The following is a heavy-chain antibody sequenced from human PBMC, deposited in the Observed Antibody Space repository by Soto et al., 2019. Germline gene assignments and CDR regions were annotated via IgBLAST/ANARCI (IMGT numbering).Heavy chain of an antibody. D-gene: IGHD6-13*01. CDR1: GGTFSNYA. CDR3: ARDTTIAAAGYYYYYGMDV. J-gene: IGHJ6*02. V-gene: IGHV1-46*03. CDR2: INPSGGST. Sequence: GASVKVSCKASGGTFSNYAISWVRQAPGQGLEWMGIINPSGGSTSYAQKFQGRVTMTRDTSTSTVYMELSSLRSEDTAVYYCARDTTIAAAGYYYYYGMDVWGQGTTVTVSS.